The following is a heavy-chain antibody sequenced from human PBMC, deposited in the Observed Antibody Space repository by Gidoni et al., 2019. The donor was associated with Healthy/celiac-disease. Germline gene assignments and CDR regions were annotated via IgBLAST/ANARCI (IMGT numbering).Heavy chain of an antibody. Sequence: QVQLQQSGPGLVKPSQTRSHTCAISGDSVSSNSAAWNWIRQSPARGLELLGRTYYRSKWYNDYAVSVKSRITINPDASKNQFSLQLNSVTPEDTAVYYCARVRSRPRGTAPYYYGMDVWGQGTTVTVSS. CDR1: GDSVSSNSAA. V-gene: IGHV6-1*01. CDR3: ARVRSRPRGTAPYYYGMDV. CDR2: TYYRSKWYN. D-gene: IGHD1-1*01. J-gene: IGHJ6*02.